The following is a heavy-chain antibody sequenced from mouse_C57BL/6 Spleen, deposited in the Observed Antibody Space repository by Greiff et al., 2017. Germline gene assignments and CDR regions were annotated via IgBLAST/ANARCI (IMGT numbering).Heavy chain of an antibody. CDR3: ARYRSPYAMDY. J-gene: IGHJ4*01. CDR1: GFTFSSYA. D-gene: IGHD2-14*01. V-gene: IGHV5-4*01. CDR2: ISDGGSYT. Sequence: EVQLQESGGGLVKPGGSLKLSCAASGFTFSSYAMSWVRQTPEKRLEWVATISDGGSYTYYPDNVKGRFTISRDNAKNNLYLQMSHLKAEDTAMYYCARYRSPYAMDYWGQGTSVTVSS.